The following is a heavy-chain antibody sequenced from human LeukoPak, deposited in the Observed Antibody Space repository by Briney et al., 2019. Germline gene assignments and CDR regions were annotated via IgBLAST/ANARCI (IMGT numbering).Heavy chain of an antibody. CDR2: INPNSGGT. CDR3: ARGLPYYYDSSGYANY. J-gene: IGHJ4*02. CDR1: GYTFTGYY. Sequence: ASVKVSCKASGYTFTGYYMHWVRQAPGQGLEWMGWINPNSGGTNYAQKFQGRVTMTRDTSISTAYMELSRLRSDDMAVYYCARGLPYYYDSSGYANYWGQGTLVTVSS. D-gene: IGHD3-22*01. V-gene: IGHV1-2*02.